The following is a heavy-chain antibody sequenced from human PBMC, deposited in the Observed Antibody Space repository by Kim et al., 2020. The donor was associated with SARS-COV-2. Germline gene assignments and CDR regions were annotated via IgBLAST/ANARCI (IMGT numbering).Heavy chain of an antibody. J-gene: IGHJ2*01. CDR3: TRDPGMAGSGVDWYFDL. V-gene: IGHV3-23*01. Sequence: GGSLRLSCAASGFTFSSYAFYWVRQAPGKGLEWVSAVTGSGASTYYADSVRGRFVISRDNSKNTLYLQMSSLRAEDTAVYYCTRDPGMAGSGVDWYFDLWGRGTLVTVSS. D-gene: IGHD1-20*01. CDR1: GFTFSSYA. CDR2: VTGSGAST.